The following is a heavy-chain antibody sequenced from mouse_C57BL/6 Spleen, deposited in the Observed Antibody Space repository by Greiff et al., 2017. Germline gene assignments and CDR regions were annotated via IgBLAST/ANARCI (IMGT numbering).Heavy chain of an antibody. CDR1: GFTFSDYG. J-gene: IGHJ1*03. Sequence: EVKLVESGGGLVKPGGSLKLSCAASGFTFSDYGMHWVRQAPEKGLEWVAYISSGSGTIYYADTVKGRFTISRDNAKNTLFLQMTSLRSEDTAMYYCARPYGKYWYFDVWGTGTTVTVSS. D-gene: IGHD2-1*01. CDR2: ISSGSGTI. V-gene: IGHV5-17*01. CDR3: ARPYGKYWYFDV.